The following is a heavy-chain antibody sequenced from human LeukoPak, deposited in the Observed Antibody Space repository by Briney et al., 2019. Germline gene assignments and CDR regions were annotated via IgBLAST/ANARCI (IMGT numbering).Heavy chain of an antibody. V-gene: IGHV3-30*18. J-gene: IGHJ4*02. CDR1: GFTFSSYG. CDR3: AKDQGYDTSGYYYDFDY. Sequence: GGSLRLSCAASGFTFSSYGVHWVRQAPGKGLEWVAVMSYDGSNKYYADSVKGRFTISRDNSKNTLYLQMNSLRAEDTAVYYCAKDQGYDTSGYYYDFDYWGQGTLVTVSS. D-gene: IGHD3-22*01. CDR2: MSYDGSNK.